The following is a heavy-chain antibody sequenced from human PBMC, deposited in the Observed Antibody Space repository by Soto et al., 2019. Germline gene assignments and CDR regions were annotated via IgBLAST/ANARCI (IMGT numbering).Heavy chain of an antibody. V-gene: IGHV4-61*01. Sequence: QVQLQESGPGLVKPSETLSLTCTVSGGSVSGGNHYWSWIRQPPGKELEFIAYVFYSGSDNYNPSLKSRVTTSIDTSKNQFSLNLRSVTAADTAVYYCARGRGYGYGIDYWGQGILVTVSS. CDR3: ARGRGYGYGIDY. CDR2: VFYSGSD. J-gene: IGHJ4*02. D-gene: IGHD5-18*01. CDR1: GGSVSGGNHY.